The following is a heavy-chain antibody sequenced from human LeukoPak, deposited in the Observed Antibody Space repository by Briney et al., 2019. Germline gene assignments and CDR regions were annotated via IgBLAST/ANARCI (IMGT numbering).Heavy chain of an antibody. J-gene: IGHJ3*02. Sequence: SETLSLTCTVSGGSISSYYWSWIRQPPGEGLEWIGYIYYSGSTNYNPSLKNRVTISVDTSKNQFSLKLSSVTAADTAVYYCAREGIVESFDIWGQGTMVTVSS. CDR3: AREGIVESFDI. D-gene: IGHD2-15*01. V-gene: IGHV4-59*01. CDR1: GGSISSYY. CDR2: IYYSGST.